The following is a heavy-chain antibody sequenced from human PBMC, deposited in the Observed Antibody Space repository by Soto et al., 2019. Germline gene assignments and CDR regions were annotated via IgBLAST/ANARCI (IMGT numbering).Heavy chain of an antibody. V-gene: IGHV3-74*01. CDR2: VSNDGGFT. Sequence: LRLSCVASGFTFSDYWIHWVRQAPGKELVWVSRVSNDGGFTIYADSVKGRFTISRDNAKNTVYLQMNSLRAEDTAVYYCARVGRGWFFYDYWGQGNLVTVSS. CDR1: GFTFSDYW. D-gene: IGHD6-19*01. J-gene: IGHJ4*02. CDR3: ARVGRGWFFYDY.